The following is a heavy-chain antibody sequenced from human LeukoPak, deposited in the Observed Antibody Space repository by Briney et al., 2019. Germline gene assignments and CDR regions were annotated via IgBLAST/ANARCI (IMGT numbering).Heavy chain of an antibody. V-gene: IGHV3-30-3*01. D-gene: IGHD2-15*01. Sequence: GGSLRLSCAASGFTFSSYAMHWVRQAPGKGLEWVAVISYDGSKKYYADSVKGRFTISRDNSKNTLYLQMNSLGAEDTAVFYCAREIRPVDDYWGQGTLVTVSS. CDR3: AREIRPVDDY. CDR1: GFTFSSYA. CDR2: ISYDGSKK. J-gene: IGHJ4*02.